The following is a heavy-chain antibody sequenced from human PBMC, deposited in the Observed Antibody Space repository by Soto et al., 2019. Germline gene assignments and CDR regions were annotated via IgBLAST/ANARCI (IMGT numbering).Heavy chain of an antibody. CDR1: GYTFTSYG. D-gene: IGHD1-1*01. CDR3: ARGRYGDY. V-gene: IGHV1-18*01. Sequence: QVHLVQSGAEVKKPGASVKVSCKCSGYTFTSYGITWVRQAPGQGLEWMGWISAHNGNTDYAQKVQGRVTVTRDTSTSTAYMELRSLRSDDTAVYYCARGRYGDYWGLGALVTVSS. J-gene: IGHJ4*02. CDR2: ISAHNGNT.